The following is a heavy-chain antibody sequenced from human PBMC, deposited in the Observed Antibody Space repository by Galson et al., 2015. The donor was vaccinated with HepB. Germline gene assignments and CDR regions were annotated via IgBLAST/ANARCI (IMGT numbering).Heavy chain of an antibody. D-gene: IGHD1-26*01. Sequence: SVKVSCKASGGTFSSYAISWVRQAPGQGLEWMGGIIPIFGTANYAQKFQGRVTITADESTSTAYMELSSLRSEDTAVYYCASLVGATTWPPHYWGQGTLVTVSS. J-gene: IGHJ4*02. CDR2: IIPIFGTA. CDR3: ASLVGATTWPPHY. V-gene: IGHV1-69*13. CDR1: GGTFSSYA.